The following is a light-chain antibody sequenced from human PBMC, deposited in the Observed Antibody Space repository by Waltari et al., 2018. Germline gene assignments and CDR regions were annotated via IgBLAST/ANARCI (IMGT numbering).Light chain of an antibody. Sequence: EIVLTQSPGTLSLSPGERATLSCRASQSVGRSLAWYQQKPGQAPRLLMYDAPSRATGIPDRLSGSGSGTDFSLTISRLEPEDVAVYYCQKYERLPATFGQGTKVEIK. V-gene: IGKV3-20*01. CDR3: QKYERLPAT. CDR2: DAP. J-gene: IGKJ1*01. CDR1: QSVGRS.